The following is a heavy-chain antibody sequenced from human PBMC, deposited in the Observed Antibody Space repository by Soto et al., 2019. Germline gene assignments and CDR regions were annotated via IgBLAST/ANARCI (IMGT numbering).Heavy chain of an antibody. D-gene: IGHD3-10*01. CDR1: GGTFSSYA. J-gene: IGHJ6*02. CDR2: IIPIFGTA. CDR3: ARGLSLGPDITMVRGADYYYYGMDV. V-gene: IGHV1-69*01. Sequence: SVKASCKASGGTFSSYAISWVRQAPGQGPEWMGGIIPIFGTANYAQKFQGRVTITADESTSTAYMELSSLRSEDTAVYYCARGLSLGPDITMVRGADYYYYGMDVWGQGTTVTVSS.